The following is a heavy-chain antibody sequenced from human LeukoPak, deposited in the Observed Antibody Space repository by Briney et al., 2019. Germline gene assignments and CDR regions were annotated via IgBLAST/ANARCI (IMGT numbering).Heavy chain of an antibody. J-gene: IGHJ4*02. CDR3: TRDIVSISQPYYFDY. Sequence: GRSLRLSCTASGFTLGYHAINWVRQAPGRGLEWVGFIRSQAYSGTTEYATSVKDRFTISGDDSKSIAYLQMNSLKTEDTAVYYCTRDIVSISQPYYFDYWGQGTLVTVSS. V-gene: IGHV3-49*04. CDR2: IRSQAYSGTT. CDR1: GFTLGYHA. D-gene: IGHD2-2*01.